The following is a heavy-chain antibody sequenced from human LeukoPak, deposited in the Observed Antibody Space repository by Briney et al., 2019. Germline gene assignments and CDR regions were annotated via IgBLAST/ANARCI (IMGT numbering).Heavy chain of an antibody. Sequence: SETLSLTCTVSGGSISSYYWSWLRQPPGKGLEWVGYIYYSGSTNYNPSLKSRVTISVDTSKNQFSLKLSSVTAADTAVYYCARERAAAGIDYWGQGTLVTVSS. CDR1: GGSISSYY. CDR3: ARERAAAGIDY. D-gene: IGHD6-13*01. CDR2: IYYSGST. V-gene: IGHV4-59*01. J-gene: IGHJ4*02.